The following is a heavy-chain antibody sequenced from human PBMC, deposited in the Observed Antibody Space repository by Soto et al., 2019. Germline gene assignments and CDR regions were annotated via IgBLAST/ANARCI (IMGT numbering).Heavy chain of an antibody. V-gene: IGHV4-39*01. CDR1: GGSISSSDFY. CDR3: AVVDSTGNWFDP. J-gene: IGHJ5*02. D-gene: IGHD6-25*01. CDR2: MYYSGTT. Sequence: PSETLSLTCTVSGGSISSSDFYWGWLRQTPGKGLEFIGSMYYSGTTYYNPSLKSRVTISVDTSKNQFTLKSISVTAADTAVYYCAVVDSTGNWFDPWGEGALVTVSS.